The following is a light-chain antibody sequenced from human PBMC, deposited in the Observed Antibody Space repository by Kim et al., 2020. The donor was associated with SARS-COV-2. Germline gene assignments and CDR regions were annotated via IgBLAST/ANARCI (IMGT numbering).Light chain of an antibody. Sequence: ETVMTQSPATLSVSPGERVTLSCRASQTVSSSLAWYQQKPGQAPRLLIYGASARATGTPARFSGSASGTEFTLTISSLQSEDFAVYYCQQYYNWPRTLVQGTKVDIK. CDR1: QTVSSS. CDR2: GAS. CDR3: QQYYNWPRT. J-gene: IGKJ1*01. V-gene: IGKV3-15*01.